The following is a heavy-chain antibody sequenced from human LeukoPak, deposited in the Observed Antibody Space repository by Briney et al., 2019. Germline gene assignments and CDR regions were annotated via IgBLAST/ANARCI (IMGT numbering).Heavy chain of an antibody. CDR1: GGSISSGGYY. Sequence: TLSLTCTVSGGSISSGGYYWSWIRQPPGKGLEWIGYIYHSGSTYYNPSLKSRVTISVDRSKNQFSLKLSSVTAADTAVYYCARDRGGYGGSNWFDPWGQGTLVTVSS. V-gene: IGHV4-30-2*01. J-gene: IGHJ5*02. D-gene: IGHD4-23*01. CDR3: ARDRGGYGGSNWFDP. CDR2: IYHSGST.